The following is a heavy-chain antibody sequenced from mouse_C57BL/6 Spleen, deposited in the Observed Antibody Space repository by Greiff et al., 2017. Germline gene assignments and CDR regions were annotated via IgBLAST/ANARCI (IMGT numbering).Heavy chain of an antibody. CDR3: ARGYDYDFAY. Sequence: QVQLQQSGPELVKPGASVKISCTASGFAFSGSWMHWVKQRPGQGLEWIGRIYPGDGDTNYNGKFKGNATLTADKSSSTAYMQLSSLASEDSAVYFCARGYDYDFAYWGQGTLVTVSA. CDR1: GFAFSGSW. V-gene: IGHV1-82*01. J-gene: IGHJ3*01. D-gene: IGHD2-4*01. CDR2: IYPGDGDT.